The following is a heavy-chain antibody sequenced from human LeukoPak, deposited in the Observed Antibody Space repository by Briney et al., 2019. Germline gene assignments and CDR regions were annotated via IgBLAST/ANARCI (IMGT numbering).Heavy chain of an antibody. CDR1: GGSISSSSYY. CDR2: IYYSGST. Sequence: SETLSLTCTVSGGSISSSSYYWGWIRQPPGKGLEWIGSIYYSGSTYYNPSLKSRVTISVDTSKNQFSLKLSSVTAADTAVYYCARQPPVYCSSTSCYGYFQHWGQGTLVTVSS. D-gene: IGHD2-2*01. CDR3: ARQPPVYCSSTSCYGYFQH. J-gene: IGHJ1*01. V-gene: IGHV4-39*01.